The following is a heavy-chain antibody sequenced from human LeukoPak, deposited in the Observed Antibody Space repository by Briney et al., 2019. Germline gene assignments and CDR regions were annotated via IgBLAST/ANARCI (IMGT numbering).Heavy chain of an antibody. CDR1: GYTFTSYY. D-gene: IGHD2-2*01. V-gene: IGHV1-46*01. J-gene: IGHJ6*02. Sequence: ASVKVSCKASGYTFTSYYMHWVRQAPGKGLEWMGIINPSGGSTSYAQKFQGRVTMTRDTSTSTVYMELSSLRSEDTAVYYCARGLSSTSLGYYYYYYGMDVWGQGTTVTVSS. CDR2: INPSGGST. CDR3: ARGLSSTSLGYYYYYYGMDV.